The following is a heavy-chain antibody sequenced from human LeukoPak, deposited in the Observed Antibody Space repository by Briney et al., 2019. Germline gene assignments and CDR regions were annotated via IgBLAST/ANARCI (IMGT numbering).Heavy chain of an antibody. CDR3: ARLGHALDI. CDR1: GFTFSTSY. CDR2: IYSGGTT. Sequence: PGGSLRLSCAASGFTFSTSYMTWVRQAPGKGLEWVSIIYSGGTTYYTDSVKGRFTISRDNSKNTLYLQMNSLRAEDTSVYYCARLGHALDIWGQGTMVTLSS. D-gene: IGHD7-27*01. J-gene: IGHJ3*02. V-gene: IGHV3-66*02.